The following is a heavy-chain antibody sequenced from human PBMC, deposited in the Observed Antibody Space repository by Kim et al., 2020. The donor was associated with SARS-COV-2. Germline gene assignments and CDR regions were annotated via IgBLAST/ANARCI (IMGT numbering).Heavy chain of an antibody. Sequence: VKGRFTISRDDSKNTLYLQMNSLKTEDTAVYYCTTDLYDSSGYYGDAFDIWGQGTMVTVSS. CDR3: TTDLYDSSGYYGDAFDI. V-gene: IGHV3-15*01. D-gene: IGHD3-22*01. J-gene: IGHJ3*02.